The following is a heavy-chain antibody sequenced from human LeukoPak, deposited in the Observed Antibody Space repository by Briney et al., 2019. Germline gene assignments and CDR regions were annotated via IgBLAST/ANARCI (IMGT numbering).Heavy chain of an antibody. J-gene: IGHJ6*03. D-gene: IGHD3-3*01. V-gene: IGHV3-15*01. CDR2: IRSEGGGGTA. CDR1: GLSFSAAW. Sequence: PGGSRRLSCATSGLSFSAAWMSWVRQAPGKGLEWIGLIRSEGGGGTADYAAPVKGRFTISRDDSRNTVYLQMNSLQTEDTAVYYCTWIHRTFGIAVNDYYYYMAVWGKGTTVTVSS. CDR3: TWIHRTFGIAVNDYYYYMAV.